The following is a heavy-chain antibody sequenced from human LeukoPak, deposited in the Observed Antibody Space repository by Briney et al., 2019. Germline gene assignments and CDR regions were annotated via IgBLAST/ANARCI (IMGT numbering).Heavy chain of an antibody. CDR3: ARDFRPKYSGSYKGHGMDV. CDR2: ISSSSSYI. D-gene: IGHD1-26*01. CDR1: GFTFSSYT. Sequence: PGGSLRLSCAASGFTFSSYTMNWVRQAPGKGLEWVSSISSSSSYIYYADSVKGRFTISRDNSKNTLYLQMNSLRAEDTAVYYCARDFRPKYSGSYKGHGMDVWGQGTTVTVSS. V-gene: IGHV3-21*01. J-gene: IGHJ6*02.